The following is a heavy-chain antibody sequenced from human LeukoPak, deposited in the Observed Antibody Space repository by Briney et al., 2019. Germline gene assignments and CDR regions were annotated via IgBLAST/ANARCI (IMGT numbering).Heavy chain of an antibody. D-gene: IGHD3-22*01. V-gene: IGHV4-39*01. J-gene: IGHJ4*02. CDR2: IYYSGST. CDR1: GGSISSSSYY. Sequence: SETLSLTCSVSGGSISSSSYYWGWIRQPPGKGLAWIGSIYYSGSTYYNPSLKSRVTISVDTSKNQFSLKLGSVTAADTAVYYCARASRYYYDSSGQKGYFDYWGQGTLVTVSS. CDR3: ARASRYYYDSSGQKGYFDY.